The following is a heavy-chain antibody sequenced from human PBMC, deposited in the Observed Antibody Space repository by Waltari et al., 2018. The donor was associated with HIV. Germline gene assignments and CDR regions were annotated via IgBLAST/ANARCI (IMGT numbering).Heavy chain of an antibody. Sequence: QVQLQQWGAGLLKPSETLSLTCAVYGGSFSNYYWSWIRQPPGKGLEWIGEINHSGATNYNPSLKSRVTLSVDTSKNQFSLKLTSMTAADTAVYYCARVSIGAVSWGIDYWGQGTLVTVSS. V-gene: IGHV4-34*01. J-gene: IGHJ4*02. CDR3: ARVSIGAVSWGIDY. CDR2: INHSGAT. CDR1: GGSFSNYY. D-gene: IGHD3-16*01.